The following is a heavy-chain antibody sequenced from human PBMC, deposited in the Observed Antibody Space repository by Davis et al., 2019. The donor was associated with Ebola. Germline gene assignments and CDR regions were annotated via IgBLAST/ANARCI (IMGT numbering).Heavy chain of an antibody. CDR3: ATDQGLGAFDI. Sequence: SVKVSCKASGGTFSSYAISWVRQAPGQGLEWMGGIIPIFGTVNYAQKFQGRVTITADESTSTAYMELSSLRSEDTAVYYCATDQGLGAFDIWGQGTMVTVSS. D-gene: IGHD3/OR15-3a*01. CDR2: IIPIFGTV. J-gene: IGHJ3*02. V-gene: IGHV1-69*13. CDR1: GGTFSSYA.